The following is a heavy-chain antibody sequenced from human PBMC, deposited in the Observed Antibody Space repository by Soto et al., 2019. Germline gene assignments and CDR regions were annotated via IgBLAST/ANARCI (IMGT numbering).Heavy chain of an antibody. Sequence: SETLSLTCAVYGGSFRGYYWSWIRQPPGKGLAWIGEINHSESTNYNPSLKSRVTISVDTAKNQFSLKLSSVTAADTAVYYCARGRYYDGSCYAFDPWGQGTLVTVSS. CDR2: INHSEST. CDR3: ARGRYYDGSCYAFDP. J-gene: IGHJ5*01. D-gene: IGHD3-9*01. V-gene: IGHV4-34*01. CDR1: GGSFRGYY.